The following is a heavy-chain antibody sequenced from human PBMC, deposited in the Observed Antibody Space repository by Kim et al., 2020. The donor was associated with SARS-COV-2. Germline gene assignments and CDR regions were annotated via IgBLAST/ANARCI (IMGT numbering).Heavy chain of an antibody. D-gene: IGHD1-26*01. CDR2: INTDGSSK. Sequence: GGSLRLSCAAFGFTFRSYWMHWVRQTPGKGLGWVSRINTDGSSKSYADSVKGRYTISRDNAKNTLYLQMNSLRAEDTAVYYCATRALVGAAAGVDYWGQGTLVTVSS. J-gene: IGHJ4*02. CDR1: GFTFRSYW. V-gene: IGHV3-74*01. CDR3: ATRALVGAAAGVDY.